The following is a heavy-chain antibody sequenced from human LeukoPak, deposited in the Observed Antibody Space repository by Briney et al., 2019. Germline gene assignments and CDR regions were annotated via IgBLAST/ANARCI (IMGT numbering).Heavy chain of an antibody. CDR2: ISPSGGSP. CDR3: ARGAYSSSWYRFDP. D-gene: IGHD6-13*01. V-gene: IGHV1-46*01. J-gene: IGHJ5*02. CDR1: GYVFTSYY. Sequence: ASVKVSCKASGYVFTSYYIHWVRQAPGQGLEWMGIISPSGGSPSYAQKLQGRVTMTRDTSTTTVYMELSSLRSEDTAVYYCARGAYSSSWYRFDPWGQGTLVTVSS.